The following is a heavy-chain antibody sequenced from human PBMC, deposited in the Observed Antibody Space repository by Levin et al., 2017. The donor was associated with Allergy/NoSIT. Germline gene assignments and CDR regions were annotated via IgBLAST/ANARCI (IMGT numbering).Heavy chain of an antibody. CDR3: ARGGDSSPLLDY. V-gene: IGHV4-34*01. D-gene: IGHD3-22*01. J-gene: IGHJ4*02. CDR2: INHSGST. Sequence: SETLSLTCAVYGGSFSGYYWSWIRQPPGKGLEWIGEINHSGSTNYNPSLKSRVTISVDTSKNQFSLKLSSVTAADTAVYYCARGGDSSPLLDYWGQGTLVTVSS. CDR1: GGSFSGYY.